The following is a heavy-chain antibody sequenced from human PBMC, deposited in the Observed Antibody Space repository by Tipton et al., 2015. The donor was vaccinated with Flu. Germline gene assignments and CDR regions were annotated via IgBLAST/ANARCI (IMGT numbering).Heavy chain of an antibody. V-gene: IGHV5-51*01. D-gene: IGHD1-26*01. CDR1: GYSFDTYW. CDR2: IYPGDSDT. J-gene: IGHJ4*02. Sequence: QLVQSGAEVKKPGESLRISCKGSGYSFDTYWIGWVRQMPGKRLEWMGIIYPGDSDTRYSPSFQGQVTMSADKSISTAYLQWSSLKASDTATYYCARRVGAPTPYFDFWGQGTLVTVSS. CDR3: ARRVGAPTPYFDF.